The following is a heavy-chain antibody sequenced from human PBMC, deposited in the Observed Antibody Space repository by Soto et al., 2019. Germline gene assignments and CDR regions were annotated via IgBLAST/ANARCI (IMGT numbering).Heavy chain of an antibody. CDR1: GYTFTTYG. D-gene: IGHD3-16*01. V-gene: IGHV1-18*01. Sequence: QVQLVQSGAEVRKPGASVKVSCKASGYTFTTYGISWVRQAPGQGLEWMGWISGYNGHTNYAQKFQGRVAMATHSSTSTGYTDLRSLRSDDTAVYYCARKGEMPYYYYGLDVWGQGTTVTVSS. CDR3: ARKGEMPYYYYGLDV. J-gene: IGHJ6*02. CDR2: ISGYNGHT.